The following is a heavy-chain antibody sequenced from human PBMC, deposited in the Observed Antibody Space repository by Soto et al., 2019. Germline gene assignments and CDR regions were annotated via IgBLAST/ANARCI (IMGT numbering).Heavy chain of an antibody. CDR1: AYTFTNYG. CDR3: AIGYCNSPSCSGRDWFDP. CDR2: VSTYNGDT. V-gene: IGHV1-18*01. J-gene: IGHJ5*02. Sequence: QVHLVQSGAEVKKPGASVKVSCKASAYTFTNYGINWVRQAPGQGLEWMGWVSTYNGDTKYAQKLQGRVTMTTDTSTSTANMELRSLISDDTSVDYCAIGYCNSPSCSGRDWFDPWGQGTLVTVSP. D-gene: IGHD2-2*01.